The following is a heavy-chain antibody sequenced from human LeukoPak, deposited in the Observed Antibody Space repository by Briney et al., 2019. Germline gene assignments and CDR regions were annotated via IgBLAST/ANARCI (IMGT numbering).Heavy chain of an antibody. D-gene: IGHD3-10*02. CDR2: LYSGGSI. V-gene: IGHV3-53*01. Sequence: GGSLRLSCAASGFNVSRNYMSWVRQAPGKGLEWVSVLYSGGSIYYADSVKGRFTISRDNAKNSLYLQMNSLRAEDTAVYYCAELGITMIGGVWGKGTTVTTSS. CDR1: GFNVSRNY. CDR3: AELGITMIGGV. J-gene: IGHJ6*04.